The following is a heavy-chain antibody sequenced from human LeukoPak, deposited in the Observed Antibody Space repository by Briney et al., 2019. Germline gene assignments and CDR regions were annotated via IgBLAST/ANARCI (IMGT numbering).Heavy chain of an antibody. CDR2: IIPIFGTA. CDR3: ARDAGLSSCYSEWKYYYYYYMDV. D-gene: IGHD3-22*01. Sequence: SVKVSCKASGGTFSSYAISWVRQAPGQGLEWMSGIIPIFGTANYAQKFQGRVTITTDESTSTAYMELSSLRSEDTAVYYCARDAGLSSCYSEWKYYYYYYMDVWGKGTTVTVSS. V-gene: IGHV1-69*05. J-gene: IGHJ6*03. CDR1: GGTFSSYA.